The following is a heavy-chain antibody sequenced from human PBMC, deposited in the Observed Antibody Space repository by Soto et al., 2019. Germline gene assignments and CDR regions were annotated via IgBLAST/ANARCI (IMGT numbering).Heavy chain of an antibody. D-gene: IGHD2-21*01. CDR3: ARVIPMTLALQEEAPDKYYFDS. CDR1: GGSFSGYY. CDR2: INHSGSA. J-gene: IGHJ4*02. Sequence: SETLSLTCAVYGGSFSGYYWSWIRQPPGKGLEWIAEINHSGSANQNPSLKSRVTISVDTSKNQFSLKLRSVTAADTAMYYCARVIPMTLALQEEAPDKYYFDSWGLGTMVTVSS. V-gene: IGHV4-34*01.